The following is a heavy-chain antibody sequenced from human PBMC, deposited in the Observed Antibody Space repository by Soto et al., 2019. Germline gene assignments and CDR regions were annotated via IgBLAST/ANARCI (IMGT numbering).Heavy chain of an antibody. CDR1: GGSISSGGSY. Sequence: QVQLQESGPGLVKPSQTLSLTCTVSGGSISSGGSYWGWIRQPPGKGLEWIGYIYYSGNTYFNPSLTSRVTLSVDSSKNQFSLNLSSVTAADTAVYYCVRYCSTTKCPFDYWGQGTLVTVSS. J-gene: IGHJ4*02. D-gene: IGHD2-2*01. CDR2: IYYSGNT. V-gene: IGHV4-30-4*01. CDR3: VRYCSTTKCPFDY.